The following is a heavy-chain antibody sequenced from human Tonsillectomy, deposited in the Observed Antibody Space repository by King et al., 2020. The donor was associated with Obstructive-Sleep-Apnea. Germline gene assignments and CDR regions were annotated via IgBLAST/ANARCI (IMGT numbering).Heavy chain of an antibody. Sequence: VQLVESGGGLVKPGGSLRLSCAASGFTFSNAWMSWVRQAPGKGLEWVGRIKSKTDGGTTDYAAPVKGRFTISRDDSENTRYLQMNSLRTEDTAVYYCTTGTITLVRGVTDYWGQGTLVTVSS. D-gene: IGHD3-10*01. CDR1: GFTFSNAW. J-gene: IGHJ4*02. CDR3: TTGTITLVRGVTDY. V-gene: IGHV3-15*01. CDR2: IKSKTDGGTT.